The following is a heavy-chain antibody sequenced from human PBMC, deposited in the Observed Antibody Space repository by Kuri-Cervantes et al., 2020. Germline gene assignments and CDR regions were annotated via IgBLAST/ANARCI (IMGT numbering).Heavy chain of an antibody. D-gene: IGHD3-22*01. Sequence: GSLRLSCAVYGGSFSGYYWSWIRQPPGKGLEWIGEINHSGSTNYNPSLKSRVTISVDTSKNQFSLKLSSVIAADTAVYYCARGGGNYYDSSGKYYYYYYYMDVWGKGTTVTVSS. CDR3: ARGGGNYYDSSGKYYYYYYYMDV. V-gene: IGHV4-34*01. CDR2: INHSGST. J-gene: IGHJ6*03. CDR1: GGSFSGYY.